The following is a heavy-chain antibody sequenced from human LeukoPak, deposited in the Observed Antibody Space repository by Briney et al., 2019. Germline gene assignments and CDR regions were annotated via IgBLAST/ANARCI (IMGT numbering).Heavy chain of an antibody. V-gene: IGHV3-30*02. J-gene: IGHJ4*02. CDR1: GFTFSAYW. D-gene: IGHD5-18*01. Sequence: GGSLRLSCAASGFTFSAYWINWVRQAPGKGLEWVAYIRNDGSNNYYEDSVKGRFTISRDNSKNTLYLQMNSLRAEDTTMYFCAKDPGYRGFWGQGTLVTVSS. CDR2: IRNDGSNN. CDR3: AKDPGYRGF.